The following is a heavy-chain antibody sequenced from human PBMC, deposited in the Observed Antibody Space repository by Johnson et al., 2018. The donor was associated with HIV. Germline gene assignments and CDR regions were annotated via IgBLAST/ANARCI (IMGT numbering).Heavy chain of an antibody. D-gene: IGHD3-10*01. CDR2: IDTAGNT. J-gene: IGHJ3*02. CDR3: AREVEITMVQGVIIGDAFDI. Sequence: VQLVESGGRVVRRGGSLRLSCAASGFTFSSYDMHWVRQATGKGLEWVSGIDTAGNTYYAGSVKGRFTISRENAKNSLYLQMNSLRAEETALYYCAREVEITMVQGVIIGDAFDIWGQGTMVTVSS. CDR1: GFTFSSYD. V-gene: IGHV3-13*01.